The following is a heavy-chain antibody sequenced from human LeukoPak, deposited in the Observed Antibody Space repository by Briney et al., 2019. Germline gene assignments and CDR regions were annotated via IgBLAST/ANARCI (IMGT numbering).Heavy chain of an antibody. Sequence: SETLSLTCTVSGGSISSYYWSWIRQPPGKGLEWIGYIYYSGSTNYNPSLKSRVTISVDTSKNQFSLKLSSVTAADTAVYYCARLLQYYYDSSGYYYVDYYYGMDVWGRGTTVTVSS. V-gene: IGHV4-59*08. J-gene: IGHJ6*02. D-gene: IGHD3-22*01. CDR1: GGSISSYY. CDR3: ARLLQYYYDSSGYYYVDYYYGMDV. CDR2: IYYSGST.